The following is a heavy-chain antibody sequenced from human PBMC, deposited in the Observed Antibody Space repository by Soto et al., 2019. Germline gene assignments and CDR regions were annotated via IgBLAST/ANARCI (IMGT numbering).Heavy chain of an antibody. D-gene: IGHD2-8*01. CDR1: GFTFSSYG. J-gene: IGHJ4*02. CDR3: ARYLRPVIMVYAIDY. Sequence: QVHLVESGGGVVQPGRSLRLSCAASGFTFSSYGMHWVRQAPGKGLEWVAVISYDGSNKYYADSVKGRFTISRDNSKNTLYLQMNSLRAEDTAVYYCARYLRPVIMVYAIDYWGQGTLVTVSS. CDR2: ISYDGSNK. V-gene: IGHV3-30*03.